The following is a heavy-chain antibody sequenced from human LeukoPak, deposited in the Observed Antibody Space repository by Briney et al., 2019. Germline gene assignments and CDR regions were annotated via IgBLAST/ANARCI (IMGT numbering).Heavy chain of an antibody. Sequence: PSETLSLTCTVSGGSISRGGYYWSWIRQHPGKGLEWIGYIYYSGSTYYNPSLKSRVTISVDRSKNQFSLKLSSVTAADTAVYYCARADPNRYSGSYYSYYFDYWGQGTLVTVSS. CDR1: GGSISRGGYY. V-gene: IGHV4-31*03. CDR2: IYYSGST. CDR3: ARADPNRYSGSYYSYYFDY. D-gene: IGHD1-26*01. J-gene: IGHJ4*02.